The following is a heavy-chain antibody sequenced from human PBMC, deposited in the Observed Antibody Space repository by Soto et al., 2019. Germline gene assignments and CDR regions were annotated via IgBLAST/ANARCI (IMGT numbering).Heavy chain of an antibody. Sequence: GGSLRLSCAASGFTFSTYGMHWVRQAPGKGLEWLALIWYDGSNKYYANSVEGRFTISRDNSKNTLFLEMDSLRAEDTAVYYCVRDYSKSNPYYYYYGLDVWGRGTTVTVSS. CDR2: IWYDGSNK. J-gene: IGHJ6*02. V-gene: IGHV3-33*01. CDR3: VRDYSKSNPYYYYYGLDV. D-gene: IGHD4-4*01. CDR1: GFTFSTYG.